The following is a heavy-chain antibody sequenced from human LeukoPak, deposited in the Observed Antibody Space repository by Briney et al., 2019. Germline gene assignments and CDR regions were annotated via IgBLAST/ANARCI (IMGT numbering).Heavy chain of an antibody. CDR1: GYTFTSYY. V-gene: IGHV1-46*01. J-gene: IGHJ4*02. CDR2: INPSGGST. D-gene: IGHD3-22*01. Sequence: ASVKVSCEASGYTFTSYYMHWVRQAPGQGLEWMGIINPSGGSTSYAQKFQGRVTMTRDTSTSTVYMELSSLRSEDTAVYYCARSGYVGGYHDSSGYDYFDYWGQGTLVTVSS. CDR3: ARSGYVGGYHDSSGYDYFDY.